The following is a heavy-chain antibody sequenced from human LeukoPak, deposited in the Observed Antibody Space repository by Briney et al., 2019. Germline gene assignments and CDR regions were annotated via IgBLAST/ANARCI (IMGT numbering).Heavy chain of an antibody. J-gene: IGHJ3*02. Sequence: QTSETLSLTCTVSGASISSSSYYWGWIRQPPGKGLEWVSAISGSGGSTYYADSVKGRFTISRDNSKNTLYLQMNSLRAEDTAVYYCAKAILLWFGELLSGGDAFDIWGQGTMVTVSS. CDR2: ISGSGGST. V-gene: IGHV3-23*01. CDR3: AKAILLWFGELLSGGDAFDI. CDR1: GASISSSSYY. D-gene: IGHD3-10*01.